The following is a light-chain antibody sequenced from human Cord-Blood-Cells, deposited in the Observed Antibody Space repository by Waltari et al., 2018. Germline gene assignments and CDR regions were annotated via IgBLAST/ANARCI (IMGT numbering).Light chain of an antibody. Sequence: DIVMTQSSDTLAVSLGERASINCKSSQSVLYSSTNKNYLAWYQQKPGQPPKLLIYWASTRESGVPDRFSGSGSGRDVTLPINSLQAEDVAVYYCQQYYSTPITFGQGTRLEIK. J-gene: IGKJ5*01. CDR3: QQYYSTPIT. V-gene: IGKV4-1*01. CDR2: WAS. CDR1: QSVLYSSTNKNY.